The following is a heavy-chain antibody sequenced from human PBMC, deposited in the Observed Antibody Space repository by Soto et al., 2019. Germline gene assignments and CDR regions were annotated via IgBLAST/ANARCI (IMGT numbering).Heavy chain of an antibody. J-gene: IGHJ5*02. D-gene: IGHD2-2*01. CDR2: IYHSGST. Sequence: QVQLQESGPGLVKPSGTLSLTCAVSGGSISSSNWWSWVRQPPGKGLEWIGEIYHSGSTNYNPSLKRRVTISVDKSKNQFSLKLSSVPAADTAVYYCARGYYCSSTSCPNWFDPWGQGTLVTVSS. V-gene: IGHV4-4*02. CDR1: GGSISSSNW. CDR3: ARGYYCSSTSCPNWFDP.